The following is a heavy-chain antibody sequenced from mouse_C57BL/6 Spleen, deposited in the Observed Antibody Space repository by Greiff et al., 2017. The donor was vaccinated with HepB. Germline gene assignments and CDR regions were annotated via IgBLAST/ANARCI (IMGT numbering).Heavy chain of an antibody. J-gene: IGHJ3*01. CDR3: AREGEGIYYGNRRGFAY. D-gene: IGHD2-1*01. V-gene: IGHV1-55*01. Sequence: VQLQQSGAELVKPGASVKMSCKASGYTFTSYWITWVKQRPGQGLEWIGDIYPGSGSTNYNEKFKSKATLTVDTSSSTAYMQLSSLTSEDSAVYYCAREGEGIYYGNRRGFAYWGQGTLVTVSA. CDR1: GYTFTSYW. CDR2: IYPGSGST.